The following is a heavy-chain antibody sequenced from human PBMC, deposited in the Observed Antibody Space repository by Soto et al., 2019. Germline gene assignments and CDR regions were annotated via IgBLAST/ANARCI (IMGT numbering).Heavy chain of an antibody. CDR2: NYYRGST. D-gene: IGHD6-25*01. J-gene: IGHJ5*02. CDR3: ARPHGGSSGWDNWFDP. CDR1: GGSISSYY. Sequence: QVQLQESGPGLVKPSETLSLTCTVSGGSISSYYWSWIPQPPGKGLEWIEYNYYRGSTNYNPSLKPRVTISVEASKTQFSLKVSSVPGPDTAVYYCARPHGGSSGWDNWFDPWGQATLVTVSS. V-gene: IGHV4-59*01.